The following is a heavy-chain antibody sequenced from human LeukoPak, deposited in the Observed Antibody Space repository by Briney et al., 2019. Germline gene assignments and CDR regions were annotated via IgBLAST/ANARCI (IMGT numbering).Heavy chain of an antibody. D-gene: IGHD6-19*01. J-gene: IGHJ6*03. V-gene: IGHV5-51*01. CDR3: ARAHAIAMAGSSDYFYHYKDV. CDR1: AYSFASYW. Sequence: GESLKISCKGSAYSFASYWIGWVRQMPGKGLEWMGIIYPDDSDTRYSPSFQGQVAISVDKSINTAYLQWRSLKASDTAIYYCARAHAIAMAGSSDYFYHYKDVWGKGTSVTVSS. CDR2: IYPDDSDT.